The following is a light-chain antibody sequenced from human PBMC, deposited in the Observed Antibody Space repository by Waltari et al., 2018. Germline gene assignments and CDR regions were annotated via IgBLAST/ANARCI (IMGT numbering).Light chain of an antibody. V-gene: IGLV1-40*01. Sequence: QSALTQPPSVTGAPGQRVTISCTGSSSNMGAGYDVNWYQHLPGTAPKVLIYGKCAPPSGSPAPFSASKSGTSASLAIIGLQAEDEGNYYCQSFDSNLGVLFGGGTKLTVL. CDR3: QSFDSNLGVL. J-gene: IGLJ2*01. CDR2: GKC. CDR1: SSNMGAGYD.